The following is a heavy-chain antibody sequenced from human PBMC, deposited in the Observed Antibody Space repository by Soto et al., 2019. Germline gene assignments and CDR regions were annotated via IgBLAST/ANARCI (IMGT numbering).Heavy chain of an antibody. Sequence: GGSLRLSCAASGFTFDDYAMHWVRQAPGKGLEWVSLISWDGGSTYYADSVKVRFTISRDNSKNSLYLQMNSLRAEDTALYYCAKASSPGDFWSGSPLDYWGQGTLVTVSS. CDR2: ISWDGGST. CDR1: GFTFDDYA. D-gene: IGHD3-3*01. V-gene: IGHV3-43D*04. J-gene: IGHJ4*02. CDR3: AKASSPGDFWSGSPLDY.